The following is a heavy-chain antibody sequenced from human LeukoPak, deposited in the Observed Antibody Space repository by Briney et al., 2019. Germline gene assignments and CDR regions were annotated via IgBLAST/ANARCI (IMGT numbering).Heavy chain of an antibody. CDR3: ARGLRGSPAFDY. CDR1: GDTFPGYY. CDR2: INPNSGGT. J-gene: IGHJ4*02. D-gene: IGHD2-2*01. V-gene: IGHV1-2*02. Sequence: ASVKVSCKASGDTFPGYYMHWVRQAPGQGLEWMGWINPNSGGTNYAQKFQGRVTMTRNTSINTAYMELSRLRSDDTAVYYCARGLRGSPAFDYWGQGTLVTVSS.